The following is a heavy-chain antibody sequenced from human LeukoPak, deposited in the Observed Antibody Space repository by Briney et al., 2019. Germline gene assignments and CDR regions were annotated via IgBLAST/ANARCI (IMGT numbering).Heavy chain of an antibody. V-gene: IGHV4-34*01. J-gene: IGHJ4*02. CDR1: GGSFSGYY. D-gene: IGHD2-15*01. CDR2: INHSGST. CDR3: ASSPYRYCSGGSCYIDY. Sequence: SETLSLTCAVYGGSFSGYYWSWIRQPPGKGLEWIGEINHSGSTNYNPSLKSRVTISVDTSKNQFSLKLSSVTAADTAVYYCASSPYRYCSGGSCYIDYWGQGTLVTVSS.